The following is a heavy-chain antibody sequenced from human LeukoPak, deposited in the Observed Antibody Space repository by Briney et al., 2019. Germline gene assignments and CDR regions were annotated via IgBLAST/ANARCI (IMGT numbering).Heavy chain of an antibody. J-gene: IGHJ4*02. V-gene: IGHV4-4*07. CDR2: IYTSGST. Sequence: SETLSLTCTVSGGSISGYYWSCIRQPAGKGLEWIGRIYTSGSTNYNPSLKSRVTMSVDTSKNQFSLKLSFVTAADTAVYHCATSPLCGGDCQLYYFDYWGQGTLVTVSS. CDR3: ATSPLCGGDCQLYYFDY. CDR1: GGSISGYY. D-gene: IGHD2-21*02.